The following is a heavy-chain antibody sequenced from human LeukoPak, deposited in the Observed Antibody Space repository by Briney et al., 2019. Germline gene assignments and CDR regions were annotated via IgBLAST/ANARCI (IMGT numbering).Heavy chain of an antibody. V-gene: IGHV4-31*03. J-gene: IGHJ4*02. D-gene: IGHD2-21*02. CDR1: GGSISSGGYY. CDR3: ARGPPYIVVVTAIGFFDY. CDR2: VYYSGST. Sequence: SQTLSLTCTVSGGSISSGGYYWSWIRQHPGKGLEWIGYVYYSGSTNYNPSLKSRVTISIDTSKNQFSLKLSSVTAADTAVYYCARGPPYIVVVTAIGFFDYWGQGTLVTVSS.